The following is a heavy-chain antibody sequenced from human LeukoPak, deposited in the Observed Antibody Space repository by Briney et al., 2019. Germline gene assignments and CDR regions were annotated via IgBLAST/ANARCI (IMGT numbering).Heavy chain of an antibody. CDR1: GFTFSSYW. Sequence: GGSLRLSCAASGFTFSSYWMHWVRHAPGKGLVWVSRIRTDGTITTYADSVKGRFSISRDNAKNTLYLQVNSLRVEDMAVYYCAREGTGSYMDVWGKGTTVTVSS. J-gene: IGHJ6*03. CDR2: IRTDGTIT. CDR3: AREGTGSYMDV. V-gene: IGHV3-74*01. D-gene: IGHD1/OR15-1a*01.